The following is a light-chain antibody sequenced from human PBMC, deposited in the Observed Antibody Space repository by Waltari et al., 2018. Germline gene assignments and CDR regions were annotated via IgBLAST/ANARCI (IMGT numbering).Light chain of an antibody. CDR3: CSYAGSSTYV. CDR1: SSDVGSYHP. J-gene: IGLJ1*01. Sequence: QSALTQPASVSGSPGQSITISCTGTSSDVGSYHPVSWYQQHPGKAPKLMIYEGSKRPSGVSNRFSGSKSGNTASLTISGLQAEDEADYYCCSYAGSSTYVFGTGTKVTVL. V-gene: IGLV2-23*01. CDR2: EGS.